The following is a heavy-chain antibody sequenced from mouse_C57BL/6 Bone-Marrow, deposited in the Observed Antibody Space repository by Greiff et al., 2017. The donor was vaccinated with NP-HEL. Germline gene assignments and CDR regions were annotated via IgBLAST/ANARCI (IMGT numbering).Heavy chain of an antibody. CDR3: AREGYDYDGRFAY. J-gene: IGHJ3*01. V-gene: IGHV1-19*01. D-gene: IGHD2-4*01. CDR2: INPYNGGT. CDR1: GYTFTDYY. Sequence: VQLKQSGPVLVKPGASVKMSCKASGYTFTDYYMNWVKQSHGKSLEWIGVINPYNGGTSYNQKFKGKATLTVDKSSSTAYMELNSLTSEDSAVYYCAREGYDYDGRFAYWGQGTLVTVSA.